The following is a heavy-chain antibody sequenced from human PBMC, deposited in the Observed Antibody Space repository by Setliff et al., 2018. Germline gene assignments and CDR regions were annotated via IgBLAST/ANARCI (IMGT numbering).Heavy chain of an antibody. CDR2: INSDGSST. D-gene: IGHD1-26*01. CDR3: ARESSGSLVNY. Sequence: GESLKISCAASGFTFSSYWMHWVRQAPGKGLVWVSRINSDGSSTSYADSVKGRFTISRDNAKNTLYLQMNSLRAEDTAVYYCARESSGSLVNYWGQGTLVTVSS. V-gene: IGHV3-74*01. J-gene: IGHJ4*02. CDR1: GFTFSSYW.